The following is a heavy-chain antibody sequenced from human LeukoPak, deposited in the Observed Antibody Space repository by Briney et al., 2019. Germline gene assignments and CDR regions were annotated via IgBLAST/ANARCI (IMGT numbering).Heavy chain of an antibody. D-gene: IGHD3-22*01. Sequence: ASVKVSCKASGYTFTSYGISWVRQAPGQGLEWMGWISAYNVNTNYAQKLQGRVTMTTDTSTSTAYMELRSLRSDDTAVYYCARQYYYDSSGYYSLGAQDYWGQGTLVTVSS. CDR1: GYTFTSYG. CDR3: ARQYYYDSSGYYSLGAQDY. CDR2: ISAYNVNT. J-gene: IGHJ4*02. V-gene: IGHV1-18*01.